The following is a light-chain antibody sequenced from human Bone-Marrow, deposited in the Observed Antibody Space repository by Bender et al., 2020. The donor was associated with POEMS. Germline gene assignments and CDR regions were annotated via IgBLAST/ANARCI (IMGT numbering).Light chain of an antibody. CDR3: CSYAGSNTLV. V-gene: IGLV2-23*01. J-gene: IGLJ2*01. CDR2: EGT. Sequence: QSALTQPASVSGSPGQSITISCTGTSSDIGTYNVVSWYQQHPGKAPKLIIYEGTKRPSGVSNRFSASKSGNTASLTISGLQAEDEADYHCCSYAGSNTLVFGGGTKLTVL. CDR1: SSDIGTYNV.